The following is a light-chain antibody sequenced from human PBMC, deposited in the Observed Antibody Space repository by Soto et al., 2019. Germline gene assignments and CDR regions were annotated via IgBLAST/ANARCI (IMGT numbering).Light chain of an antibody. Sequence: DIQMTQSPSSLSASVGDRVTITCRASQSISNYLNWYQQKPGKAPKLLIYAASTLQSGVPSRFSGSGSGTGFTLTISSLQPEDFATYSCQQTYSSPLTFGGGTRWIS. CDR2: AAS. CDR1: QSISNY. J-gene: IGKJ4*01. V-gene: IGKV1-39*01. CDR3: QQTYSSPLT.